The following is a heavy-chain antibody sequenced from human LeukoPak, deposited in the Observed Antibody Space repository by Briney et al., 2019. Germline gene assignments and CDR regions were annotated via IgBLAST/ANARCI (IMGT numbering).Heavy chain of an antibody. Sequence: PSETLSLTCTVSGGSISSYYWSWIRQPPGKGLEWIGYIYYSGSTNYNPSLKSRVTISVDTSKNQFSLKLSSVTAADTAVYHCARDLGQQGFDYWGQGTLVTVSS. CDR1: GGSISSYY. V-gene: IGHV4-59*01. CDR3: ARDLGQQGFDY. D-gene: IGHD6-13*01. CDR2: IYYSGST. J-gene: IGHJ4*02.